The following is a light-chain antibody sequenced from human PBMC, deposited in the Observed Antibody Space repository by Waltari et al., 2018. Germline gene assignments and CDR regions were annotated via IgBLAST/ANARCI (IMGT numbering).Light chain of an antibody. J-gene: IGKJ1*01. CDR2: GAS. Sequence: TPSCRASQSISRYLAWYQQKPGHAPRLLIYGASTRATGIPDRFSGSGSGTDFSLTISGLVPEDSAVYYCQHHFRLPATFGQGTKVEIK. CDR1: QSISRY. CDR3: QHHFRLPAT. V-gene: IGKV3-20*01.